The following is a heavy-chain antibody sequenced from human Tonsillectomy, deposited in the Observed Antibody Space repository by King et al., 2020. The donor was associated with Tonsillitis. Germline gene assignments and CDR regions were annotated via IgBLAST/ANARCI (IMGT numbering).Heavy chain of an antibody. J-gene: IGHJ5*01. D-gene: IGHD3-10*01. V-gene: IGHV4-61*02. CDR2: IFASGTT. Sequence: VPLQESGPGLVKPSKTLSLTCTVSGDFINGGSFYWGWVRQPAGKGLEYIGRIFASGTTHYNPSFQSRVTMSVDTSKNQFSLKLSSVTAADTAVYYCARVLSYYENWFDAWGHGTLVTVSS. CDR1: GDFINGGSFY. CDR3: ARVLSYYENWFDA.